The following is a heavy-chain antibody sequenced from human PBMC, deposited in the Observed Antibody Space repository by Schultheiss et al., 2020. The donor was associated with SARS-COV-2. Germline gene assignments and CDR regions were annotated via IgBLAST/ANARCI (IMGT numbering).Heavy chain of an antibody. J-gene: IGHJ4*02. V-gene: IGHV3-73*01. Sequence: GGSLRLSCAASGFTFSNYAMNWVRQAPGKGLEWVGRIRSKANSYATAYAASVKGRFTISRDDSKNTAYLQMNSLKTEDTAVYYCTRLEATSAFDYWGQGTLVTVSS. D-gene: IGHD3-3*01. CDR3: TRLEATSAFDY. CDR2: IRSKANSYAT. CDR1: GFTFSNYA.